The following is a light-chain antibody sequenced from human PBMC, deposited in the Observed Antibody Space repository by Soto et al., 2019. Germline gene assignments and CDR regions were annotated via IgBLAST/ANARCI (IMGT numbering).Light chain of an antibody. J-gene: IGKJ5*01. V-gene: IGKV3-11*01. CDR1: QSVSSY. CDR2: DAS. CDR3: HQRNQ. Sequence: ESGLTPSPATLSWSPGDRATLSCRASQSVSSYLAWYQQKPGQALRLLIYDASNRATGIPARFSGSGSGTDFTLPITSLEPEDFAMYYCHQRNQFGQGTRLEIK.